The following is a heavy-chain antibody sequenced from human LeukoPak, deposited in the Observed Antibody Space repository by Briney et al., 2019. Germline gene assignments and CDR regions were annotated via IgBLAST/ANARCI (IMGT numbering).Heavy chain of an antibody. CDR1: GYTFTCYY. J-gene: IGHJ4*02. CDR3: ARVSSSWFFDY. D-gene: IGHD6-13*01. V-gene: IGHV1-2*02. CDR2: INPNSGGT. Sequence: GASVKVSCKASGYTFTCYYMHWVRQAPGQGLEWMGWINPNSGGTNYAQQFQGRVTMTRDTSLSTAYIELSRLRSDVTAVYYCARVSSSWFFDYWGQGTLVTVSS.